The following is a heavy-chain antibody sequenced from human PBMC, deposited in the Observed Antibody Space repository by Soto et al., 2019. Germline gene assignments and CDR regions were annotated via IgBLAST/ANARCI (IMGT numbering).Heavy chain of an antibody. J-gene: IGHJ6*02. Sequence: PGGSLRLSCVASGFAFRSYGMNWVRQAPGKGLEWVSSISTSSSAIYYTDPVKGRFTISRENARNSLYLQMKSRRAEDTAVYFCARDGADYDILTGYYDYYYHGMDVWGQGTTVTAP. CDR2: ISTSSSAI. CDR1: GFAFRSYG. D-gene: IGHD3-9*01. V-gene: IGHV3-21*06. CDR3: ARDGADYDILTGYYDYYYHGMDV.